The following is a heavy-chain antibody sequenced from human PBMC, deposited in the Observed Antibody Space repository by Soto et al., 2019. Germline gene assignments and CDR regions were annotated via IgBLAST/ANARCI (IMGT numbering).Heavy chain of an antibody. V-gene: IGHV1-69*01. CDR2: IIPIFGTP. Sequence: QVQLVQSGAEVKKPGSSVKVSCKASGVTFSRQDMRWVRQAPGPGLEWMGGIIPIFGTPQYAEKFQDRVTITADESTSTAYMELSSLTSEDTAVYYCATTEGRDGYSVDYWGQGTLVTVSS. CDR3: ATTEGRDGYSVDY. CDR1: GVTFSRQD. J-gene: IGHJ4*02. D-gene: IGHD5-18*01.